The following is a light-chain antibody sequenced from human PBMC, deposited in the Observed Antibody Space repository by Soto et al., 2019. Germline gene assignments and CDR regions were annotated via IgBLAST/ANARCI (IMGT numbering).Light chain of an antibody. CDR3: SCLSTTSTPIV. J-gene: IGLJ1*01. CDR2: EVS. V-gene: IGLV2-14*01. Sequence: QSALTQPASVSGSPGQSITISCTGTSSDVGGYNYVSWYQQHPGKAPKLMIYEVSNRPSGVSNRFSASKAGNTASLTISGLQPEDEAFYYCSCLSTTSTPIVFGTGTKLTVL. CDR1: SSDVGGYNY.